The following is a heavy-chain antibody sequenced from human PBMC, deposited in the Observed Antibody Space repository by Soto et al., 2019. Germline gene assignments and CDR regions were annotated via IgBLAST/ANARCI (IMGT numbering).Heavy chain of an antibody. J-gene: IGHJ6*03. CDR2: IYHSGST. V-gene: IGHV4-4*02. CDR1: SGSISSSNW. D-gene: IGHD3-10*01. CDR3: AIGGSGSYYRVNYYMDV. Sequence: QVQLQESGPGLVKPSGTLSLTCAVSSGSISSSNWWSWVRQPPGKGLEWIGEIYHSGSTNYNPSLKSRVSISVDKSKNQFSLKLSSVTAADTAVYYCAIGGSGSYYRVNYYMDVWGKGTTVTVSS.